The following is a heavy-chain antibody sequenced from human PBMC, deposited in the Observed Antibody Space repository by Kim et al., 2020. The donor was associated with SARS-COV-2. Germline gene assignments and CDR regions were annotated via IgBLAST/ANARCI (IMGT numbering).Heavy chain of an antibody. J-gene: IGHJ4*02. V-gene: IGHV4-31*02. Sequence: NPSPKIRVTISVETSKNQFPLKLSSVTAADTAVYYCARDTVTTGVGGCDYWGQGTLVTVSS. CDR3: ARDTVTTGVGGCDY. D-gene: IGHD4-17*01.